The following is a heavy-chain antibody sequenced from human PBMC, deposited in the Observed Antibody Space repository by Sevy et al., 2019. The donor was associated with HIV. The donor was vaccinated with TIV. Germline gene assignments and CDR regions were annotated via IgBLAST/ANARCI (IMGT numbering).Heavy chain of an antibody. CDR2: IYSSGST. Sequence: SETLSLTCTVSAGSISSYYLTWIRQPAGKGLEWIGHIYSSGSTNYKPSLKSRVTMSVDTSKKSFSLKLTSVTAAETAVYYCARGGGYFDDGFDIWGQGTIVTVSS. J-gene: IGHJ3*02. D-gene: IGHD3-10*01. CDR1: AGSISSYY. V-gene: IGHV4-4*07. CDR3: ARGGGYFDDGFDI.